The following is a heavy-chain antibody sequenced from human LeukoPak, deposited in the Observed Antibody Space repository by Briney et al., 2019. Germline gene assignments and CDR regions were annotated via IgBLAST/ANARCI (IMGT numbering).Heavy chain of an antibody. D-gene: IGHD3-3*01. V-gene: IGHV4-4*07. CDR3: ASQKGYYAFDY. J-gene: IGHJ4*02. Sequence: SETLSLTCTVSGGSISSYYWSWIRQPAGKGLEWIGRIYTSGSTNYNPSLKSRVTISVDKSKNQFSLRLSSVTAADTAVYYCASQKGYYAFDYWGQGTLVTVSS. CDR1: GGSISSYY. CDR2: IYTSGST.